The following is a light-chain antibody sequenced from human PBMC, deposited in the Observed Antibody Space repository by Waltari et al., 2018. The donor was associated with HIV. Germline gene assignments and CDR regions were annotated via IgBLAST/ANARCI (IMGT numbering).Light chain of an antibody. Sequence: QSVLTQPPSVSAAPGQKVTISCSGTSSNIGIDYVSRYQNLPGAAPKLLIYDNDKRPSGIPDRFSGSKSGTSATLGITGLQTGDEADYYCGTWDTSLSGGVFGGGTKLTVL. V-gene: IGLV1-51*01. CDR2: DND. J-gene: IGLJ3*02. CDR1: SSNIGIDY. CDR3: GTWDTSLSGGV.